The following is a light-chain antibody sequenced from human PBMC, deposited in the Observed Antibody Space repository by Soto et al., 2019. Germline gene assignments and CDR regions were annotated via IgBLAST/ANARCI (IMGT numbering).Light chain of an antibody. CDR2: EVS. V-gene: IGLV2-14*01. CDR3: SSYTTSSTLFFF. J-gene: IGLJ1*01. Sequence: QSALTQPASVSGSPGQSITISCTGTSSDVGGYNSVSWYQQHPGKAPKLMIYEVSNRPSGVSNRFSGSKSGNTASLTISGLQAEAEADYSCSSYTTSSTLFFFFGTGTKLPVL. CDR1: SSDVGGYNS.